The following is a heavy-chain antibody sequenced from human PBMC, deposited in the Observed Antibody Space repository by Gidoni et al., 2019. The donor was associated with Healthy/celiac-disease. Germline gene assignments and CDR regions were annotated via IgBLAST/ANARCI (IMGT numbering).Heavy chain of an antibody. J-gene: IGHJ6*02. CDR2: TWYDGSNK. CDR1: GFTFSSYG. V-gene: IGHV3-33*01. CDR3: ARDSGGGDGMDV. Sequence: QVPLVESGGGVVQPGRSLRLSCAASGFTFSSYGMHWVRQAPGKGLEGVAVTWYDGSNKYYAESVKGRFTISRDKSMNTLYLQLNSLRAEDTAVYYCARDSGGGDGMDVWGQGTTVTVSS. D-gene: IGHD3-10*01.